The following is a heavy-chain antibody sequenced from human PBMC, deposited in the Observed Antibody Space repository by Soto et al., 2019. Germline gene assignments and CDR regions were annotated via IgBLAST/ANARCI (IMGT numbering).Heavy chain of an antibody. V-gene: IGHV3-48*03. J-gene: IGHJ6*02. Sequence: EVQLVESGGGLVQPGGSLRLSCAASGSTFSSSEMHWVRQAPGKGLEWLSYISKSSSVIYYADSVKGRFTISRDNANNLLYLQMNSLRAEDTAVYFCASVNLRFSYGIDVWGQGTTVTVSS. CDR2: ISKSSSVI. CDR3: ASVNLRFSYGIDV. D-gene: IGHD3-3*01. CDR1: GSTFSSSE.